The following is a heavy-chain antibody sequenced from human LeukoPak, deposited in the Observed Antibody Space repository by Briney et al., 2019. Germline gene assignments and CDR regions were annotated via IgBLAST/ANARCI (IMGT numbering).Heavy chain of an antibody. CDR1: GFTFSSYW. V-gene: IGHV3-7*02. CDR3: AKRNLGNIDY. Sequence: PGGSLRLSCAASGFTFSSYWMTWVRQAPGTGLEWVANIKQDGSNKHYVDSVKGRFIISRDNAESSLYLQMNSLRVEDTAVYYCAKRNLGNIDYWGQGTLVTVSS. D-gene: IGHD3-16*01. CDR2: IKQDGSNK. J-gene: IGHJ4*02.